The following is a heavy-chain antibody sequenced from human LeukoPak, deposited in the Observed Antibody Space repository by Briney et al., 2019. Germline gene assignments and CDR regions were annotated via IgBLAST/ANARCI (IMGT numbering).Heavy chain of an antibody. CDR3: ARETIDYYDSSGYYPVYFDY. J-gene: IGHJ4*02. Sequence: SETLSLTCTVSGGSISSSSYYWSWIRQPPGKGLEWIGSIYYSGSTYYNPSLKSRVTISVDTSKNQFSLKLSSVTAADTAVYYCARETIDYYDSSGYYPVYFDYWGQGTLVTVSS. CDR2: IYYSGST. D-gene: IGHD3-22*01. CDR1: GGSISSSSYY. V-gene: IGHV4-39*07.